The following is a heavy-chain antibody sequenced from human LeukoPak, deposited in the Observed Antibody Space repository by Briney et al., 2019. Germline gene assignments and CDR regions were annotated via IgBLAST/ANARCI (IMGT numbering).Heavy chain of an antibody. CDR1: GYAFTSYG. J-gene: IGHJ3*02. CDR3: ARAGGWARGDYKADAFDI. D-gene: IGHD6-19*01. V-gene: IGHV1-18*01. Sequence: ASVKVSCKASGYAFTSYGISWVRQAPGQGLEWMGWISAYNGNTNYAPKLQGRVTMTTDTSTSTAYMELRSLRSDDTAVYYCARAGGWARGDYKADAFDIWGQGTMVTVSS. CDR2: ISAYNGNT.